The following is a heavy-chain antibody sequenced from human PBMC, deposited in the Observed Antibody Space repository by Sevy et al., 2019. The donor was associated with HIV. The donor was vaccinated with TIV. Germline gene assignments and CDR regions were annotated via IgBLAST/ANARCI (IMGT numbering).Heavy chain of an antibody. CDR1: GFTFADYT. V-gene: IGHV3-49*03. CDR2: IRVKAFGATA. J-gene: IGHJ3*02. D-gene: IGHD3-10*01. Sequence: GRSLRLSCTASGFTFADYTMSWFRQAPGRGLEWLSFIRVKAFGATAEYAASVKGRFTISRDDSQSIAYLQMNGLKTEDTAFYYCTGEATLVRGVVTINDAFDIWGQGTMVTVSS. CDR3: TGEATLVRGVVTINDAFDI.